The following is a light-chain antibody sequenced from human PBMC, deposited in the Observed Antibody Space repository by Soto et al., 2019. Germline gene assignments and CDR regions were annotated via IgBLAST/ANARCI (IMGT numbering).Light chain of an antibody. Sequence: EIVLTQSPGTLSLSPGERATLSCRASQSVSSSYLAWYQQKPGQAPRLLIYGATSRATGIPDRFSGSGSGTGFTLTISSLEPEDFAVYYCQQYGRSALTFGGGTKVEIK. J-gene: IGKJ4*01. V-gene: IGKV3-20*01. CDR1: QSVSSSY. CDR2: GAT. CDR3: QQYGRSALT.